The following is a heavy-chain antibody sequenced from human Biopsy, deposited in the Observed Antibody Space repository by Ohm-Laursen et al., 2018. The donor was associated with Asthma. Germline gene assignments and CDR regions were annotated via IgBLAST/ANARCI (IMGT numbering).Heavy chain of an antibody. J-gene: IGHJ4*02. CDR2: IYTSGST. CDR3: AREVVSSGFYFDS. D-gene: IGHD3-22*01. V-gene: IGHV4-59*01. Sequence: GTLSLTCPVSGGSIRNYYWSWIRQPPGQRLEFIGYIYTSGSTNYNPSLKSRVTISADTSMNQFSLKLSSVTAADTAVYYCAREVVSSGFYFDSWGQGTLVTVSS. CDR1: GGSIRNYY.